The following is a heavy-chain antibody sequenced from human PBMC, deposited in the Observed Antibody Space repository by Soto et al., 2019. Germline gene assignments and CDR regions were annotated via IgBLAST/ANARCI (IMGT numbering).Heavy chain of an antibody. CDR2: MYYSRST. V-gene: IGHV4-59*08. CDR1: GVSISNYY. CDR3: ARTQRGYSYGQDFDY. D-gene: IGHD5-18*01. Sequence: KPSETLSLTCSVSGVSISNYYWSWIRQPPGKGLEWIGNMYYSRSTNYNPSLESRVTISVDTSKNQFSLKLSSVTAADTAVYYCARTQRGYSYGQDFDYWGQGTLVTVSS. J-gene: IGHJ4*02.